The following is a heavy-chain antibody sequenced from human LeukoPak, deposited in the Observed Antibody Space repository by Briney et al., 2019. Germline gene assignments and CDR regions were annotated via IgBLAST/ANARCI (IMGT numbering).Heavy chain of an antibody. CDR3: ARDGPLSHVAGV. CDR2: IYHSGTT. CDR1: GGSTSSSNW. D-gene: IGHD6-19*01. J-gene: IGHJ6*04. V-gene: IGHV4-4*02. Sequence: SGTLSLTCAVSGGSTSSSNWWSWVRQPPGKGLEWIGEIYHSGTTICNPSLKSRVTLSVDKSKNQFSLNLSSVTAADTAVYYCARDGPLSHVAGVWGKGTTVTVSS.